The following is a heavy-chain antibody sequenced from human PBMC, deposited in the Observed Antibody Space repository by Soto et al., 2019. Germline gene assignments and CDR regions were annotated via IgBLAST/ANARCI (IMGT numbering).Heavy chain of an antibody. CDR3: ARGGPAFGVVTSVVY. J-gene: IGHJ4*02. D-gene: IGHD3-3*01. Sequence: QVQLQESGPGLVKPSQTLSLTCTVSGGSISSGDCYWSWIRQPPGKGLEWIGYIYYSGSTYYNPSLKSRVTISVDTSKNQFSLKLSSVTAADTAVYYCARGGPAFGVVTSVVYWGQGTLVTVSS. CDR2: IYYSGST. V-gene: IGHV4-30-4*01. CDR1: GGSISSGDCY.